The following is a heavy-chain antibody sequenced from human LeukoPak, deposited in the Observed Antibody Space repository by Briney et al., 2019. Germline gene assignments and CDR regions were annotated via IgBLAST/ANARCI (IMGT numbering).Heavy chain of an antibody. Sequence: GESLKISCKGSGYRFPSYWVGWVRQKPGKDVEWMGIIYPGDSDTRYSPSFQGQVTISADTSTTTAYLQWSSLQASDTAMYYCARYRSGWYFDSWGQGTLVTVSS. D-gene: IGHD6-19*01. CDR3: ARYRSGWYFDS. CDR1: GYRFPSYW. V-gene: IGHV5-51*01. J-gene: IGHJ4*02. CDR2: IYPGDSDT.